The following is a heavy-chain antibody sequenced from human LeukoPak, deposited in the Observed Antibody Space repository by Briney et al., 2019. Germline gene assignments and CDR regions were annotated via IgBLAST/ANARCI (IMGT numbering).Heavy chain of an antibody. J-gene: IGHJ4*02. CDR3: ARAGDNSGYCDY. V-gene: IGHV4-4*02. CDR2: INHSGRT. Sequence: PSETLSLTCAVSGTSISSGNWWGWIRQPPGKGLEWIGEINHSGRTNYNPSLKSRVTISVDTSKNQFSLKLSSVTAADTAVYYCARAGDNSGYCDYWGQGTLITVSS. CDR1: GTSISSGNW. D-gene: IGHD3-22*01.